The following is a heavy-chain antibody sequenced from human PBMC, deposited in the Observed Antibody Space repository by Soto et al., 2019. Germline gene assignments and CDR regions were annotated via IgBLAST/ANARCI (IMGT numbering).Heavy chain of an antibody. CDR2: ISYDGNKK. Sequence: QVQLVESGGGAVQSGRSLRLSCAASGFTFSNYGMHWVRQAPGKGLEWVAVISYDGNKKHYADSVKGRFTISRDSSKNTLYLQMNGLRGEDTAVYYCAKDSWFGELLRSYMDVWGKGTTVTVSS. D-gene: IGHD3-10*01. CDR1: GFTFSNYG. V-gene: IGHV3-30*18. CDR3: AKDSWFGELLRSYMDV. J-gene: IGHJ6*03.